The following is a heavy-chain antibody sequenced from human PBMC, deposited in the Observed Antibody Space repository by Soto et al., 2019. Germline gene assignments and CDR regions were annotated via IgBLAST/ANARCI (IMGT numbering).Heavy chain of an antibody. D-gene: IGHD3-16*01. CDR3: ARRAFGSPRSFDI. J-gene: IGHJ3*02. CDR1: AFPFSIKP. Sequence: AWGSLLVACTRYAFPFSIKPLPWVGHAPERGLEWVSGIRDGGDLTYNADSVRGRFTIARDNSKNTLFLQMNSLRVEDTAVYYCARRAFGSPRSFDIWGQGTMFTVSS. CDR2: IRDGGDLT. V-gene: IGHV3-23*01.